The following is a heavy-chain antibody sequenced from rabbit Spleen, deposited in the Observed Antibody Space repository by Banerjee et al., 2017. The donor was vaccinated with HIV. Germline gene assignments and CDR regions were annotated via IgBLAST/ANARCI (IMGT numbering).Heavy chain of an antibody. V-gene: IGHV1S40*01. Sequence: EESGGGLVQPGASLTLTCTASGFSFSSRYYMCWVRQAPGKGLEWIACIDVGSSGDTYDENWAKGRFSISKNSSTTVMLQVTGMTAADTAAYFCARDVPGVSGGNFNLWGPGTLVTVS. CDR3: ARDVPGVSGGNFNL. CDR2: IDVGSSGDT. D-gene: IGHD1-1*01. J-gene: IGHJ4*01. CDR1: GFSFSSRYY.